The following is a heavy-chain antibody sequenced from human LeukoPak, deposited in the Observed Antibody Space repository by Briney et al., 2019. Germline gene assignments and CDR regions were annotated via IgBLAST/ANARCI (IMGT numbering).Heavy chain of an antibody. CDR1: GGSFSGYY. D-gene: IGHD4-17*01. CDR2: INHSGST. V-gene: IGHV4-34*01. Sequence: SETLPLTCAVYGGSFSGYYWSWIRQPLGKGLEWIGEINHSGSTNYNPSLKSRVTISVDTSKNQFSLKLSSVTAADTAVYYCARVPYTTVTTPYYFDYWGQGTLVTVSS. J-gene: IGHJ4*02. CDR3: ARVPYTTVTTPYYFDY.